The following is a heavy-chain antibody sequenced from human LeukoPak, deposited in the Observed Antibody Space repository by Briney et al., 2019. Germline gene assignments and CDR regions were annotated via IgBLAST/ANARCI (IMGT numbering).Heavy chain of an antibody. Sequence: ASVKVSCKASGYTFTGYYMHWVRQAPGQGLEWMGWINPNSGGTNYAQKFQGRVTMTRDTSISTAHMELSRLRSDDTAVYYCARDLTGTTGSYYYYYGMDVWGQGTTVTVSS. D-gene: IGHD1-7*01. CDR2: INPNSGGT. CDR1: GYTFTGYY. J-gene: IGHJ6*02. V-gene: IGHV1-2*02. CDR3: ARDLTGTTGSYYYYYGMDV.